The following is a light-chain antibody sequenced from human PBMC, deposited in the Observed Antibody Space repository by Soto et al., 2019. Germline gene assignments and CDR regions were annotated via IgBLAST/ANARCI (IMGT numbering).Light chain of an antibody. CDR1: QSVGSA. CDR2: GAS. V-gene: IGKV3-15*01. CDR3: QQYKSWPPLT. J-gene: IGKJ4*01. Sequence: EIVMTQSPATLSVSPGETATFSCRASQSVGSALAWYQHKPGQAPRLLIVGASIRATGVPGRFSGGGSGTEFTLTISGLQSEDFAVDYCQQYKSWPPLTFGGGTTVEIK.